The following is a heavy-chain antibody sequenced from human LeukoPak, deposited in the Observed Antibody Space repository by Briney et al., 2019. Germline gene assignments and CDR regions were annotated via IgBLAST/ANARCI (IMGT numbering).Heavy chain of an antibody. J-gene: IGHJ3*01. CDR2: INPNGDRT. V-gene: IGHV1-46*01. CDR1: GYTLTELS. CDR3: ARDMSTRVTPISYAFDV. D-gene: IGHD4-23*01. Sequence: ASVKVSCKVSGYTLTELSMHWVRQAPGQGLEWLGIINPNGDRTAYAQNFQGRVTMTRDASTTTFYLELSSLRSEDTAVYFCARDMSTRVTPISYAFDVWGQGTMVIVSS.